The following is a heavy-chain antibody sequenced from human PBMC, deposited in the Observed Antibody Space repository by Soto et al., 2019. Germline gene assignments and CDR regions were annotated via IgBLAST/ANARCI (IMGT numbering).Heavy chain of an antibody. CDR1: GDSINNYY. J-gene: IGHJ6*02. V-gene: IGHV4-59*01. CDR3: ERGTKYYSQGMEV. CDR2: IYDSGST. Sequence: ASGPLSLTCTVSGDSINNYYWTWIRQPPGKGLEWIGYIYDSGSTSFNPSLKSRLTISVDTSKNQFSLKLKSVTAADTAVYYCERGTKYYSQGMEVWGQGTTVTVSS.